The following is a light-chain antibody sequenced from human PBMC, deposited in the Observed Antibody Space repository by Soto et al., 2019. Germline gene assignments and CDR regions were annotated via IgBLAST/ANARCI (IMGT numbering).Light chain of an antibody. CDR1: QSVSSSY. Sequence: EIVLTQSPATLSLSAGERATLSCRASQSVSSSYLGWYQQQPGQAPRLLIYDTSSRDTGIPYRFSGSGSGTDFTLAISRLEPEDFAVYYCQQYGSSCSFGQGTKVEIK. V-gene: IGKV3-20*01. J-gene: IGKJ1*01. CDR2: DTS. CDR3: QQYGSSCS.